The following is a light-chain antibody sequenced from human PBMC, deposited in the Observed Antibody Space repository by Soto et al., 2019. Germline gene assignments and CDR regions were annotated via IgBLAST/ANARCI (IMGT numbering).Light chain of an antibody. J-gene: IGKJ3*01. Sequence: IVLTQSPGTLSLSPGERATLSCGASQSVTNNFLAWYQQKPGQAPRLLIYGASSRATGVPDRFSGSGSGTDFTLTISRLKPGDFAVYYCQQYGTPLFTFGPVTKVDIK. V-gene: IGKV3-20*01. CDR2: GAS. CDR1: QSVTNNF. CDR3: QQYGTPLFT.